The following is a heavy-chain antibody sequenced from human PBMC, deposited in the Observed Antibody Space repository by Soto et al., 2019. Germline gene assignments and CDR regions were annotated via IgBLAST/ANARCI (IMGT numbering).Heavy chain of an antibody. Sequence: GGSLRLSCAASGFTFSSYAMSWVRQAPGKGLEWVSAISGSGGSTYYADSVKGRFTISRDNSKNTLYLQMNSLRAEDTAVYYCAKRRIVPAARADWFDPWGQGTLVTVS. V-gene: IGHV3-23*01. D-gene: IGHD2-2*01. J-gene: IGHJ5*02. CDR3: AKRRIVPAARADWFDP. CDR2: ISGSGGST. CDR1: GFTFSSYA.